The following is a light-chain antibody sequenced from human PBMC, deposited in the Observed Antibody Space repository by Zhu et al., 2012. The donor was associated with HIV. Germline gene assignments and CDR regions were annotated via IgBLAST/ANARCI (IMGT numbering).Light chain of an antibody. J-gene: IGKJ4*01. V-gene: IGKV1-9*01. CDR1: QGIDTY. Sequence: DIQLTQSPSFLSASVGDRVTITCRASQGIDTYLAWYQQKPGKAPKLLSYDASTLQSEVPSRFSVSGSGTQFTLTISSLQPEDFATYFCQHLTLYPTFGGGSKVEIK. CDR3: QHLTLYPT. CDR2: DAS.